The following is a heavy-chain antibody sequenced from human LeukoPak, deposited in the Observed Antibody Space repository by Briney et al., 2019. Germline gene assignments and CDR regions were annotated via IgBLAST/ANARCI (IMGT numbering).Heavy chain of an antibody. V-gene: IGHV4-38-2*02. D-gene: IGHD7-27*01. CDR2: IYYSGNT. Sequence: PSETLSLTCTVSGYSISSGYYWGWIRQPPGKGLEWIGSIYYSGNTYYNPSLKSRVTISVHTSKNQFSLKLSSVTAADTAVYYCARALGRLSWFDPWGQGTLVTVSS. J-gene: IGHJ5*02. CDR1: GYSISSGYY. CDR3: ARALGRLSWFDP.